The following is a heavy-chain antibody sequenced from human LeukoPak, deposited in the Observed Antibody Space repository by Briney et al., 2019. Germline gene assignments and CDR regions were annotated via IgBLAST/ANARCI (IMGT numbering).Heavy chain of an antibody. CDR2: IYHSGST. D-gene: IGHD1-26*01. CDR3: ARDKVRYSGRPFDY. Sequence: SETLSLTCTVSGYSISSGYYWGWIRQPPGKGLEWIGSIYHSGSTYYNPSLKSRVTISVDTSKNQFSLKLSSVTAADTAVYYCARDKVRYSGRPFDYWGQGTLVTVSS. V-gene: IGHV4-38-2*02. J-gene: IGHJ4*02. CDR1: GYSISSGYY.